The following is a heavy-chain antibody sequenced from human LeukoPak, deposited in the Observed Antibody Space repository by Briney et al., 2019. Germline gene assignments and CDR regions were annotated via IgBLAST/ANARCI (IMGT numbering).Heavy chain of an antibody. CDR1: GYSFTSYW. J-gene: IGHJ6*04. CDR2: IDPSDSYT. V-gene: IGHV5-10-1*01. D-gene: IGHD2-2*01. CDR3: VACSSTSRAVGSYYGMDV. Sequence: GESLKISCKGSGYSFTSYWISWVRQMPGKGLEWMGRIDPSDSYTNYSPSFQGHVTISADKSISTAYLQWSSLKASDTAMYYCVACSSTSRAVGSYYGMDVWGKGTTVTVSS.